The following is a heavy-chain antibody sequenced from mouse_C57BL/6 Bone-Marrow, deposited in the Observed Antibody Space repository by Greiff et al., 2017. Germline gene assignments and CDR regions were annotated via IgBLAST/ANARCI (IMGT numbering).Heavy chain of an antibody. CDR3: GGDDYGRGYYFDY. V-gene: IGHV1-72*01. CDR2: IDPNSGGS. CDR1: GYTFTSSW. J-gene: IGHJ2*01. Sequence: QVQLQQPGAELVKPGASVKLSCKASGYTFTSSWLHWVKQRPGRGLEWIGRIDPNSGGSKYNEKFKSKATLTVAKPSSTAYMQLSSLTTEDSAVYDCGGDDYGRGYYFDYWGKGTTLTVSS. D-gene: IGHD1-2*01.